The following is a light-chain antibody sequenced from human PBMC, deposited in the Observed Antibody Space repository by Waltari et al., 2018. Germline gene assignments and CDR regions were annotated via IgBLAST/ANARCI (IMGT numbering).Light chain of an antibody. CDR3: QHYNNYPPT. Sequence: DIQMTQSPSTLSASVGDRVTITCRASQTISNWLAWYQQKPGKAPEFLFYKSSSLESGVPSRFSGSGSGTEFTLTISSLQPDEFATYYCQHYNNYPPTFGGGTQVEIK. J-gene: IGKJ4*01. CDR1: QTISNW. V-gene: IGKV1-5*03. CDR2: KSS.